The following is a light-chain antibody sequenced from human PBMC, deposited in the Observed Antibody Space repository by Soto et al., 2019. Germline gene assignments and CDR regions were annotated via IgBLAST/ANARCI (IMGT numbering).Light chain of an antibody. J-gene: IGKJ1*01. V-gene: IGKV3-20*01. CDR1: QSVSNNY. CDR2: GAS. Sequence: IVFTHSPCTLSLSPLNRATLSSTASQSVSNNYLAWYQQKPGQAPRLLIYGASNRATGIPDRFSGSGSGTDFTLTISRLEPEDFAVYYCQQYGSSGTFGQGTKVDIK. CDR3: QQYGSSGT.